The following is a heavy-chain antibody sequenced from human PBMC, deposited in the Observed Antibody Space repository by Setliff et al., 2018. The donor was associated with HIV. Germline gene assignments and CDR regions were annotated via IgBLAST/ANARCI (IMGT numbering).Heavy chain of an antibody. V-gene: IGHV4-61*01. CDR3: ASEAWTSYRSSSGCYYSYMDV. CDR2: ISYSDTT. J-gene: IGHJ6*03. Sequence: SETLSLTCTVSGDSVSSASYYWSWLRQPPGKGQEWIGYISYSDTTKYNHTLKSRVTISVDTSQNQFSLKLRSVTAADTAVYYCASEAWTSYRSSSGCYYSYMDVWGKGTTVTVSS. D-gene: IGHD6-6*01. CDR1: GDSVSSASYY.